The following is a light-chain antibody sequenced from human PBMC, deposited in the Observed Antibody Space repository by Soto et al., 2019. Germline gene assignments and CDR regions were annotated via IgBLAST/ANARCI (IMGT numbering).Light chain of an antibody. J-gene: IGKJ1*01. Sequence: EIVMTQVPATLSVSPGERATLSCRASQTISSNLAWYQQKPGQAPRLLIYGASNRATGFPARFSGSGSGTDFTLTISSLQSEDCAVYYCQQYNNWPWTFGQGTKVDIK. CDR1: QTISSN. CDR3: QQYNNWPWT. V-gene: IGKV3-15*01. CDR2: GAS.